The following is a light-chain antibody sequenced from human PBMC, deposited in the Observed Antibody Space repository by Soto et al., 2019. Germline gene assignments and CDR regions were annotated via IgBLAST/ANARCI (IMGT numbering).Light chain of an antibody. CDR1: SSDIGGYDY. CDR3: SSFTSSTTRV. J-gene: IGLJ1*01. V-gene: IGLV2-14*03. Sequence: QSALTQPASASGSPGQSITISCTGSSSDIGGYDYVSWYQQYPGKAPKLMIYDVSNRPSGVSNRFSGSKSGNTASLTISGLQADDEADYYCSSFTSSTTRVFGTGTKLTVL. CDR2: DVS.